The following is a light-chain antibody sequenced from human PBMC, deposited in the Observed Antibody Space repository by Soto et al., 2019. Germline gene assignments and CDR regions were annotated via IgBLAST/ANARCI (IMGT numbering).Light chain of an antibody. Sequence: EFVWTQSPGTLSLSPGERATLSCRASQSFGSTSLAWYQQKPGQSPRLLIYGASSKATGLPDRFSGSGSGAHFTSTISRTEPEDFAVYYCQQYGSSPSGRFGQGTKVEI. V-gene: IGKV3-20*01. CDR3: QQYGSSPSGR. CDR2: GAS. CDR1: QSFGSTS. J-gene: IGKJ1*01.